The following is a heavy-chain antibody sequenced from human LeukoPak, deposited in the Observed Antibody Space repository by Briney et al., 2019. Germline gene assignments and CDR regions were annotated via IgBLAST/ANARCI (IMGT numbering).Heavy chain of an antibody. CDR3: AKGVTVATPWYFDL. Sequence: GGSLRLSCAVSGFTFSRYAMSWVRQAPGKGLGWVSAISGGGGSTYYPDFVKGRFTISRENSKNMLYLQMNSLRAEDTAVYYCAKGVTVATPWYFDLWGRGTLVTVSS. CDR2: ISGGGGST. CDR1: GFTFSRYA. D-gene: IGHD4-17*01. V-gene: IGHV3-23*01. J-gene: IGHJ2*01.